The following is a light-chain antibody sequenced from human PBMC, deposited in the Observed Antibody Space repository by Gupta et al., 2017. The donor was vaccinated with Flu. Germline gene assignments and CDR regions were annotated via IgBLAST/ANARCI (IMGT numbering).Light chain of an antibody. Sequence: SVLPQPPSASGPPGQRVTISCSGSSSNIGNSYVYWFRQLPGTAPKLLIYRDNQRPSGVPDRFSGSKSGTSASLAISGLRAEDEADYYCAAWDDSRSGRVFGGGTKLTVL. CDR1: SSNIGNSY. CDR2: RDN. J-gene: IGLJ3*02. CDR3: AAWDDSRSGRV. V-gene: IGLV1-47*01.